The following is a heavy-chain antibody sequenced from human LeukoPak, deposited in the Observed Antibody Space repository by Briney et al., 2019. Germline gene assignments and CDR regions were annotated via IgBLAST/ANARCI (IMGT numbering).Heavy chain of an antibody. CDR2: IDPSDSYT. CDR1: GYSFTSYW. Sequence: KDGESLKISCKGSGYSFTSYWISWVRQMPGKGLEWMGRIDPSDSYTNYSPSFQGHVTISADKSISTAYLQWSSLKASDTAMYYCARHSSRYSGYDLNDAFHIWGQGTMVTVSS. V-gene: IGHV5-10-1*01. J-gene: IGHJ3*02. CDR3: ARHSSRYSGYDLNDAFHI. D-gene: IGHD5-12*01.